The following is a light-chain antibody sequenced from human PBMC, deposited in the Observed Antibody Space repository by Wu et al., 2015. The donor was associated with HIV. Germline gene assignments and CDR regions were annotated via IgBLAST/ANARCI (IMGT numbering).Light chain of an antibody. CDR3: QQYGSSPWT. CDR1: QSVGSNY. J-gene: IGKJ1*01. CDR2: GAS. Sequence: ENVLTQSPGTLPVSPGERVTLSCKASQSVGSNYLAWYQQKPGQAPRLVIYGASSRATGIPDRFSGSGSGTDFTLTISRLEPEDFAVYYCQQYGSSPWTFGQGTKVEIK. V-gene: IGKV3-20*01.